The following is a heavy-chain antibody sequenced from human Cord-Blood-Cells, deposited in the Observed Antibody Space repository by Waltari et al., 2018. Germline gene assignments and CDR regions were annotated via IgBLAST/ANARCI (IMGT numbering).Heavy chain of an antibody. D-gene: IGHD3-16*01. V-gene: IGHV1-2*02. J-gene: IGHJ3*02. CDR2: INPGGGVE. Sequence: QVQLVQSGAEVTTPGASVKVSCKDTGHTFTGYYLHWVLQALGQVLEWTVWINPGGGVENYTQKWQCRVTMSSDTSISTPEIERSRLRADDAAVYYCARELGAATSEDAFDIWGQGTMVTVSS. CDR3: ARELGAATSEDAFDI. CDR1: GHTFTGYY.